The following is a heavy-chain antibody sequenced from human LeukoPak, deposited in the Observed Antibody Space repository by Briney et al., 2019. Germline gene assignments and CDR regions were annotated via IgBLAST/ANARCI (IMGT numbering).Heavy chain of an antibody. Sequence: TGGSLRLSCSASGFTLRSYSMHWVRQAPGKGLEYVSGISSIGGGTYYADSVKGRFTISRDNSKNTLHLQMSSLRAEDTAVYYCVSLVARKVAASGEDYWGQGTLVTASS. CDR2: ISSIGGGT. CDR3: VSLVARKVAASGEDY. D-gene: IGHD6-13*01. J-gene: IGHJ4*02. V-gene: IGHV3-64D*09. CDR1: GFTLRSYS.